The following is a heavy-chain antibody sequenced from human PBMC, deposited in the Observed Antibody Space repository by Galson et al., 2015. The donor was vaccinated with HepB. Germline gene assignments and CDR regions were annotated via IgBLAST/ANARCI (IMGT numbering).Heavy chain of an antibody. CDR3: AHSPEKPLYSSGWSDRINWFDP. V-gene: IGHV2-5*02. J-gene: IGHJ5*02. CDR1: GFSLSTSGVG. D-gene: IGHD6-19*01. Sequence: PALVKPTQTLTLTCTFSGFSLSTSGVGVGWIRQPPGKALEWLALIYWDDDKRYSPSLKSRLTITKDTSKNQVVLTMTNMDPVDTATYYCAHSPEKPLYSSGWSDRINWFDPWGQGTLVTVSS. CDR2: IYWDDDK.